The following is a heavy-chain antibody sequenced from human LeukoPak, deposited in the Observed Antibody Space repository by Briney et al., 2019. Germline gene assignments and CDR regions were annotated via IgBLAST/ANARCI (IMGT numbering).Heavy chain of an antibody. Sequence: KPSETLSLTCTVSGGSISSYYWSWIRQPPGKGLEWIGYIYYSGSTNYDPSLKSRVTISVDTSKNQFSLKLSSVTAADTAVYYCARAPAAGTLLWFGEPYDRPWPRDHWYFDLWGRGTLVTVSS. V-gene: IGHV4-59*01. D-gene: IGHD3-10*01. CDR1: GGSISSYY. J-gene: IGHJ2*01. CDR3: ARAPAAGTLLWFGEPYDRPWPRDHWYFDL. CDR2: IYYSGST.